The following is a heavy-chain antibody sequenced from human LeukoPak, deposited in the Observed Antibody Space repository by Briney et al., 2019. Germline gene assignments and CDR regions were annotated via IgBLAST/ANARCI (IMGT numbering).Heavy chain of an antibody. V-gene: IGHV1-69*05. D-gene: IGHD3-9*01. CDR1: GGTFSSYA. CDR3: ARWGQNYDILTGYYKGFDY. J-gene: IGHJ4*02. CDR2: IIPIFGTA. Sequence: SVKVSCKASGGTFSSYAISRVRQAPGQGLEWMGGIIPIFGTANYAQKFQGRVTITTDESTSTAYMELSSLRSEDTAVYYCARWGQNYDILTGYYKGFDYWGQGTLVTVSS.